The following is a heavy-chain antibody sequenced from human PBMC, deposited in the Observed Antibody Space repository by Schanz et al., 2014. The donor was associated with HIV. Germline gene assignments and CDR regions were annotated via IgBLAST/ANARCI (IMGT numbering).Heavy chain of an antibody. D-gene: IGHD1-26*01. CDR2: ISFDSNTI. CDR1: GFTFNNYS. V-gene: IGHV3-48*02. J-gene: IGHJ4*02. Sequence: EVKLVESGGGLVQPGGSLRLSCAASGFTFNNYSMNWVRQAPGKGLEWISYISFDSNTIYYADSVQGRFTISRDNAKNSLFLQMTSLRDEDTAVYYFPRHPSGNYYRYYFDHWGQGSLVTVSS. CDR3: PRHPSGNYYRYYFDH.